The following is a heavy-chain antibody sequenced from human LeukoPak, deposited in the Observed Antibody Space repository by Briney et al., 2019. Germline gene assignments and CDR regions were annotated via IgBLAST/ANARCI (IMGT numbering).Heavy chain of an antibody. CDR3: ARSTFDIGWTSCFDY. J-gene: IGHJ4*02. D-gene: IGHD2-15*01. CDR1: GFTFRAYW. V-gene: IGHV3-7*01. Sequence: GGSLRLSCAASGFTFRAYWMSWVRQVPGKGLEWVANIKQDGSDRDYVDSVKGRSIISRDNAKNSVYLQMNNLRAEDTAVYYCARSTFDIGWTSCFDYWGQGTLVTVSS. CDR2: IKQDGSDR.